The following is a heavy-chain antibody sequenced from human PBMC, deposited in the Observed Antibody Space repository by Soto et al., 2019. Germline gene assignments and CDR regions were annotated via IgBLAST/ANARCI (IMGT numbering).Heavy chain of an antibody. CDR2: FSGSGDDT. CDR3: AGHGGYSY. J-gene: IGHJ4*02. Sequence: EVQLSESGGGLVQPGGSLRLSCAATGFTLRTNGMSWVRQAPGKGLEWVSSFSGSGDDTWYAASLKGRFTISRDNSKNTLYLQMNSLRAEHTALYYCAGHGGYSYLGQGTLVTVSS. V-gene: IGHV3-23*01. CDR1: GFTLRTNG. D-gene: IGHD4-17*01.